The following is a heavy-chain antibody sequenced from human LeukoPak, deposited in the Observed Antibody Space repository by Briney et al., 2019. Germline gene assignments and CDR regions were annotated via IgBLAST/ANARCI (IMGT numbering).Heavy chain of an antibody. D-gene: IGHD4-17*01. J-gene: IGHJ4*02. V-gene: IGHV4-39*01. CDR1: GGSVGSGDYY. CDR3: ARHDCGDYGPFDC. Sequence: PSETLSLTCTVSGGSVGSGDYYWGWIRQPPGKGLEWIRTIYYSGSTYYNTSLKSRVTISVDMSNNQFSLKLNSVTAADTAVYFCARHDCGDYGPFDCWGQGTLVTVSS. CDR2: IYYSGST.